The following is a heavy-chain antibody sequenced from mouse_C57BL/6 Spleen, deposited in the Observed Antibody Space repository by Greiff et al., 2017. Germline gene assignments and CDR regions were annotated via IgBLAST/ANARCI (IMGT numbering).Heavy chain of an antibody. J-gene: IGHJ3*01. D-gene: IGHD2-4*01. Sequence: QVQLQQSGPELVKPGASVKISCKASGYAFSSSWMNWVKQRPGKGLEWIGRIYPGDGDTNYNGKFKGKATLTADKSSSTAYMQLSSLTSEDSAVYFCARDNDVAWFAYWGQGTLVTVSA. CDR1: GYAFSSSW. CDR2: IYPGDGDT. V-gene: IGHV1-82*01. CDR3: ARDNDVAWFAY.